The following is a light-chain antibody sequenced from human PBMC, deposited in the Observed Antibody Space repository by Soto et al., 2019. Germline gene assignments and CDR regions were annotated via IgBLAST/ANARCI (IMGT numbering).Light chain of an antibody. CDR3: QSYDSSLSALV. CDR1: SSNIGAGYD. J-gene: IGLJ3*02. Sequence: QSVLTQPPSVSGAPGQGVTISCAGTSSNIGAGYDVHWYQQVPGTAPKLLIYTNSNRPSGVPDRFSGSKSGTSASLAITGLQAEDEADYYCQSYDSSLSALVFGGGTKVTVL. CDR2: TNS. V-gene: IGLV1-40*01.